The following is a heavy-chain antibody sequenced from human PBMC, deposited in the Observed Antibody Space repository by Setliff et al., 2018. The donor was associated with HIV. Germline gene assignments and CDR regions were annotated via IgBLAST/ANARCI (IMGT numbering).Heavy chain of an antibody. CDR3: TRHSTDPWSLLDY. CDR2: IRSKGYGSAT. V-gene: IGHV3-73*01. CDR1: GFTFSGSA. Sequence: RGSLRLSCAASGFTFSGSAMHWVRQASGKGLEWVGRIRSKGYGSATAYAASVKGRFTISRDDSKNTAYLQMDSLKTEDTAVYYCTRHSTDPWSLLDYWGQGTLVTVSS. D-gene: IGHD1-1*01. J-gene: IGHJ4*02.